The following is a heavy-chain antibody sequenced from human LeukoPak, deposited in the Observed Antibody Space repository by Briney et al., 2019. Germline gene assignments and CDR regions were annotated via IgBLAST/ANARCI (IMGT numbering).Heavy chain of an antibody. Sequence: GSLRLSCAASGFTFSSYAMHWVRQAPGKGLEWVAVISYDGSNKYYADSVKGRFTISRDNSKNTLYLQMNSLRAEDTAVYYCARDPDYSKDYYYYGMDVWGQGTTVTVSS. J-gene: IGHJ6*02. D-gene: IGHD4-11*01. CDR2: ISYDGSNK. V-gene: IGHV3-30-3*01. CDR1: GFTFSSYA. CDR3: ARDPDYSKDYYYYGMDV.